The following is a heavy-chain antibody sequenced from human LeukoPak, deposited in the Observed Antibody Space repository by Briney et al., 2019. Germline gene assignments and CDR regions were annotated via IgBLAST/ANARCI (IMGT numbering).Heavy chain of an antibody. V-gene: IGHV4-4*07. CDR2: IYASGST. CDR3: AKDSSSTWHGSFDY. J-gene: IGHJ4*02. D-gene: IGHD6-13*01. Sequence: PSETLSLTCTVSGGSICSVYWSWIRQSAGKGLEWIGRIYASGSTNYNPSLKSRVTMSVDTSKNQFSLKLNSVTAADTAVYYCAKDSSSTWHGSFDYWGQGTLVTVSS. CDR1: GGSICSVY.